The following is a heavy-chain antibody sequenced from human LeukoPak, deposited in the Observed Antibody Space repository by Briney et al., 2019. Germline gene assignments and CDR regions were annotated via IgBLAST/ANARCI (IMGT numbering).Heavy chain of an antibody. J-gene: IGHJ4*02. Sequence: GGSLRLSCAASGFTFSSYSMNWVRQAPGKGLEWVSSISSSSYIYYADSVKGRFTISRDNAKNSLYLQMNSLRAEDTAVYYCARGGRDGYNLGYWGQGTLVTVSS. CDR1: GFTFSSYS. CDR2: ISSSSYI. V-gene: IGHV3-21*01. D-gene: IGHD5-24*01. CDR3: ARGGRDGYNLGY.